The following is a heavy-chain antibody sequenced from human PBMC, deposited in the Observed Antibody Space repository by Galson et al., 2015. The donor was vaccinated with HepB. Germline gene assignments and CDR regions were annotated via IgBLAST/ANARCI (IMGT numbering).Heavy chain of an antibody. CDR3: ARRGGSVAGTDLYYYYGMDV. Sequence: QSGAEVKKPGESLKISCKGSGYSFTSYWIGWVRQMPGKGLEWMEIIYPGDSDTRYSPSFQGQVTISADKSIGTAYLQWSSLKASDTAMYYCARRGGSVAGTDLYYYYGMDVWGQGTTVTVSS. J-gene: IGHJ6*02. V-gene: IGHV5-51*01. CDR1: GYSFTSYW. CDR2: IYPGDSDT. D-gene: IGHD6-19*01.